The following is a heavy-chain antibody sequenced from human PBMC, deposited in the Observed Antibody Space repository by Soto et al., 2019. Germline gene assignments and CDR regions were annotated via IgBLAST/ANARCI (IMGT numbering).Heavy chain of an antibody. CDR3: ARDCGRFGIQLWKTSYGLDV. D-gene: IGHD5-18*01. Sequence: GASVKVSCKASGYTFTGYYMHWVRQAPGQGLEWMGWINPNSGGTNYAQKFQGRVTMTRDTSISTAYMELSRLRSDDTAVYYCARDCGRFGIQLWKTSYGLDVWGPGTTVTVSS. CDR1: GYTFTGYY. CDR2: INPNSGGT. J-gene: IGHJ6*02. V-gene: IGHV1-2*02.